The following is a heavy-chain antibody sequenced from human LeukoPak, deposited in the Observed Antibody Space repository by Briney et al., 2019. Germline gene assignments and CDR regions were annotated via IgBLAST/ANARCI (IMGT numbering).Heavy chain of an antibody. V-gene: IGHV3-48*03. CDR3: AAVIRWLGNDY. D-gene: IGHD5-24*01. J-gene: IGHJ4*02. Sequence: PGRSLRLSCAASGFTFSSYEMNWVRQAPGKGLEWVSYISSSGSTIYYADSVKGRFTISRDNAKNSLYLQMNSLRAEDTAVYYCAAVIRWLGNDYWGQGTLVTVSS. CDR1: GFTFSSYE. CDR2: ISSSGSTI.